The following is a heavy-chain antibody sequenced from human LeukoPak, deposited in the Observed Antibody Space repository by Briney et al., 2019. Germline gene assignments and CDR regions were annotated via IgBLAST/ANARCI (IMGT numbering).Heavy chain of an antibody. CDR1: GYTFTGYY. D-gene: IGHD2-2*01. Sequence: ASVKVSCKASGYTFTGYYMHWVRQAHGQGLEWMGWINPNSGGTNYAQKFQGRVTMTRDTSISTAYMELSRLRSDDTAVYYCARMVVVPAAIYWFDPWGQGTLVTVSS. V-gene: IGHV1-2*02. CDR3: ARMVVVPAAIYWFDP. CDR2: INPNSGGT. J-gene: IGHJ5*02.